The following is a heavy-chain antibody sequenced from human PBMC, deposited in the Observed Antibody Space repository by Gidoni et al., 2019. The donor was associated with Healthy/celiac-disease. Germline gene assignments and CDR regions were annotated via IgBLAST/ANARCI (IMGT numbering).Heavy chain of an antibody. J-gene: IGHJ4*02. D-gene: IGHD3-10*01. CDR2: ISSSSSTI. Sequence: EVQLVESGGGLVQPGGSLRLSCADSGFTFSSYSMNWVRQAPGKGLEWVSYISSSSSTIYYADSVKGRFTISRDNAKNSLYLQMNSLRAEDTAVYYCARWSYYGSGSGYFDYWGQGTLVTVSS. CDR1: GFTFSSYS. CDR3: ARWSYYGSGSGYFDY. V-gene: IGHV3-48*01.